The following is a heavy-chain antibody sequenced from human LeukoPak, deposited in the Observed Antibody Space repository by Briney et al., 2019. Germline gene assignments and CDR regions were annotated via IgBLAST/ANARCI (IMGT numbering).Heavy chain of an antibody. CDR1: GGSISGYY. D-gene: IGHD3-22*01. CDR2: INWHGGSA. J-gene: IGHJ4*02. V-gene: IGHV3-20*04. CDR3: ARGLMGGYPRFDY. Sequence: ETLSLTCTVSGGSISGYYWSWIRQPPGKGLEWVSNINWHGGSANYADSVKGRFTISRDNAKNSLYLQMNSLKDEDTALYYCARGLMGGYPRFDYWGQGTPVTVSS.